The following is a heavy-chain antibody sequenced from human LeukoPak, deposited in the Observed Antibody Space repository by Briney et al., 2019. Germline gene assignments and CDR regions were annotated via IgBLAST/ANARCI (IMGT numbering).Heavy chain of an antibody. CDR2: ISGSGAST. Sequence: GGSLRLSCAASGFTFSSVVMGWARQAPGKGLEWVSVISGSGASTYYADSVKGRFTISRDSSKDTLYLQMNSLRAEDTAIYYCVKAPRDGYNKYYFDYWGQGTLVTVSS. J-gene: IGHJ4*02. CDR3: VKAPRDGYNKYYFDY. D-gene: IGHD5-24*01. CDR1: GFTFSSVV. V-gene: IGHV3-23*01.